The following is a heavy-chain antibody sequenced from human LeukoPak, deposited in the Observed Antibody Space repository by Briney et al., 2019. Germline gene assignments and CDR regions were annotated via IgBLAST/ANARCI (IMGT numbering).Heavy chain of an antibody. D-gene: IGHD6-19*01. Sequence: GGSLRLSCAVSGFTFSSYWMHWVRQAPGKGLVWVSRINSDGSSTSYADSVKGRFTISRDNAKNTLYLQMNSLRAEDTAVYYCARDQQWLAGGFVYWGQGTLVTVSS. J-gene: IGHJ4*02. CDR3: ARDQQWLAGGFVY. V-gene: IGHV3-74*01. CDR2: INSDGSST. CDR1: GFTFSSYW.